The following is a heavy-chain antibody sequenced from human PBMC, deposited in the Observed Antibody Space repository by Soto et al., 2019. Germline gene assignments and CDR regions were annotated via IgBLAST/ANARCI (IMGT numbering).Heavy chain of an antibody. V-gene: IGHV1-69*01. D-gene: IGHD3-3*01. Sequence: QVQLVQSGAEVKKPGSSVKVSCKASGGTFSSYAISWVRQAPGQGLEWMGGIIPIFGTANYAQKFQGRVTITADESTSTAYMELSSLRSEDTAVYYCARVVVFTIFGVGTGGWFDPLGQGTVVTVFS. CDR3: ARVVVFTIFGVGTGGWFDP. CDR2: IIPIFGTA. J-gene: IGHJ5*02. CDR1: GGTFSSYA.